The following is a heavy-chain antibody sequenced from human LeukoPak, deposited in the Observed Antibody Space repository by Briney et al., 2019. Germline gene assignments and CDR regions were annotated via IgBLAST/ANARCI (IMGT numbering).Heavy chain of an antibody. CDR3: ARGIKYQPLPDY. J-gene: IGHJ4*02. V-gene: IGHV4-39*01. D-gene: IGHD2-2*01. Sequence: SETLSLTCTVSGGSISSGGYYWSWIRQHPGKGLEWIGSIYYSGSTYYNPSLKSRVTISVDTSKNQFSLKLSSVTAADTAVYYCARGIKYQPLPDYWGQGTLVTVSS. CDR1: GGSISSGGYY. CDR2: IYYSGST.